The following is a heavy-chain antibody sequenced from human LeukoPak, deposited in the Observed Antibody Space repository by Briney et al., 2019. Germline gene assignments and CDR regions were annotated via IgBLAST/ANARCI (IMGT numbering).Heavy chain of an antibody. D-gene: IGHD3-10*01. CDR3: ARHYGSGSYPLDY. V-gene: IGHV4-30-4*01. J-gene: IGHJ4*02. CDR2: IYYSGTT. Sequence: PSQTLSLTCTVSGDSISSGDYYWSWIRQPPGKGLEWIGYIYYSGTTYYNPSLKSRLIISVDTSKNQFSLKLSSVTAADTAVYYCARHYGSGSYPLDYWGQGTLVTVSS. CDR1: GDSISSGDYY.